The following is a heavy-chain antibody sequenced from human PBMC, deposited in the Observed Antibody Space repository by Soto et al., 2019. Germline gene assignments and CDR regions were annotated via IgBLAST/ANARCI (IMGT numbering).Heavy chain of an antibody. J-gene: IGHJ4*02. CDR1: GLTFSTVW. V-gene: IGHV3-15*01. Sequence: EVQLVESGGGSVKPGGSLRLSCAASGLTFSTVWMTWVRQAQGKGLEWVGRIKSKSDGETADVAAPVKDRFTISRDDSKNTVFLEMNSLKSEDTALYYCAITAMINRDSSTSFDYWGRGTQVTVSS. D-gene: IGHD5-18*01. CDR3: AITAMINRDSSTSFDY. CDR2: IKSKSDGETA.